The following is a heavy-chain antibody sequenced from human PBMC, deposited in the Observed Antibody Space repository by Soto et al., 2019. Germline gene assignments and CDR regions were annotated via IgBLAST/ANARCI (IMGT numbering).Heavy chain of an antibody. Sequence: QAGGSLRLSCAASGFTFSSYGMHWVRQAPGKGLEWVAVISYDGSNKYYADSVKGRFTISRDNSKNTLYLQMNSLRAEDTAVYYCAKDRFGVVMPDYWGQGTLVTVSS. D-gene: IGHD3-3*01. V-gene: IGHV3-30*18. CDR3: AKDRFGVVMPDY. J-gene: IGHJ4*02. CDR2: ISYDGSNK. CDR1: GFTFSSYG.